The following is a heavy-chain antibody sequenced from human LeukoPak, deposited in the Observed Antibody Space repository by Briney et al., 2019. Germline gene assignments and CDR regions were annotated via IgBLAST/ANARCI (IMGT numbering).Heavy chain of an antibody. CDR2: IKPSGGT. J-gene: IGHJ6*03. Sequence: PSETLSLTCAVYGGSFSDYSWTWIRQPPGKGLEYIGEIKPSGGTNHNPSLMSRVSMSVDTSKNQISLRVSSVTAGDTAVYYCARVGYRYSINDWSRIGLGAYPSKYYYYMDVWGKGTTVTVSS. D-gene: IGHD5-18*01. CDR3: ARVGYRYSINDWSRIGLGAYPSKYYYYMDV. V-gene: IGHV4-34*01. CDR1: GGSFSDYS.